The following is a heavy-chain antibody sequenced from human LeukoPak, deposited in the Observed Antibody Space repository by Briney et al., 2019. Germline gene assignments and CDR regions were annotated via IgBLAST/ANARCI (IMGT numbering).Heavy chain of an antibody. V-gene: IGHV3-74*01. CDR3: ARGPQAKSFFDY. CDR1: GFTFSSYW. Sequence: TGGSLRLSCAASGFTFSSYWMHWVRQAPGKGLVWVSRINSDGSSTSYADSVKGRFTISRDSAKNTLYLQMNSLRAEDTAVYYCARGPQAKSFFDYWGQGTLVTVSS. J-gene: IGHJ4*02. CDR2: INSDGSST. D-gene: IGHD1-26*01.